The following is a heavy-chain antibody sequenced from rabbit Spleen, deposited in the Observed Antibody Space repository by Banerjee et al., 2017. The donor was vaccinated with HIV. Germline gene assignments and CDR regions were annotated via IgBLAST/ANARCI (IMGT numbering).Heavy chain of an antibody. CDR2: SDAGSSDNT. V-gene: IGHV1S45*01. CDR1: GFSFSSSYY. Sequence: QEHLKESGGGLVQPEGSLTLTCTASGFSFSSSYYMCWVRQAPGKGLEWIGCSDAGSSDNTAYANWAKGRFTISKTSSTTVTLQMTSLTAADTATYFCARGSATMTMVITGFYLNLWGPGTLVTVS. J-gene: IGHJ4*01. CDR3: ARGSATMTMVITGFYLNL. D-gene: IGHD2-1*01.